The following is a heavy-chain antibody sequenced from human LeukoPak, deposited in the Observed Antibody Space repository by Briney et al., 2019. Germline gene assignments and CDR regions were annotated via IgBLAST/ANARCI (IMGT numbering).Heavy chain of an antibody. CDR3: ARGRYYDYVWGSYRPYYLDY. Sequence: GESLKISCKGSGYSFTSYWIGWVRQMPGKGLEWMGIIYPGDSDTRYSPSFQGQVTISADKSISTAYLQWSSLKASDTAMYYCARGRYYDYVWGSYRPYYLDYWGQGTLVTVSS. J-gene: IGHJ4*02. V-gene: IGHV5-51*01. CDR1: GYSFTSYW. D-gene: IGHD3-16*02. CDR2: IYPGDSDT.